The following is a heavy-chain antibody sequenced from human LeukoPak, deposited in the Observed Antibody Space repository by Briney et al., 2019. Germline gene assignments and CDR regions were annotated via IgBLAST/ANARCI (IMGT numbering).Heavy chain of an antibody. V-gene: IGHV3-30*03. CDR1: GFTFSNYW. D-gene: IGHD4-17*01. Sequence: SGGSLRLSCAASGFTFSNYWMHWVRQAPGKGLEWVAVISYDGSNKYYADSVKGRFTISRDNSKNTLYLQMNSLRAEDTAVYYCAAGDYAPDFDYWGQGTLVTVSS. CDR3: AAGDYAPDFDY. CDR2: ISYDGSNK. J-gene: IGHJ4*02.